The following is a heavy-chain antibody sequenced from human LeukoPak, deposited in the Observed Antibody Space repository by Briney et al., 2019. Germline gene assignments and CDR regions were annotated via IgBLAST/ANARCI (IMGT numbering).Heavy chain of an antibody. CDR3: ARENYYRIGRFDRAYLDD. CDR1: ASTFSTYA. J-gene: IGHJ4*02. CDR2: ISTGNGNT. Sequence: ASAKVSCTASASTFSTYAIHWGRHDPRQGLEWMVWISTGNGNTRYSKAFQDRVTITRDTSASTVYMDLRGLRSEDMAVYYCARENYYRIGRFDRAYLDDWGQGTLVTVSS. D-gene: IGHD3-10*01. V-gene: IGHV1-3*03.